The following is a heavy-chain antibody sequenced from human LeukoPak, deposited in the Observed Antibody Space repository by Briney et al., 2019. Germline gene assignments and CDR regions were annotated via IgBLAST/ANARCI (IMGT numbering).Heavy chain of an antibody. D-gene: IGHD6-13*01. J-gene: IGHJ5*02. CDR3: ARRRVAATAGWSDP. CDR2: IHNNGAT. CDR1: GGSITDNTYY. Sequence: PSETLSLTCAVSGGSITDNTYYWGWIRQPPGERLEWIGCIHNNGATYYDPSLKSRVTFSMDTSKNQVFLTLTSVTAADTAVYYCARRRVAATAGWSDPWGQGTLATVSP. V-gene: IGHV4-39*01.